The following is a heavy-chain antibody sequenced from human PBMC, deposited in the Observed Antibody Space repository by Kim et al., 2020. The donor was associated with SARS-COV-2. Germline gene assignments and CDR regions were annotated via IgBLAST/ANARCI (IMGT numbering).Heavy chain of an antibody. CDR2: FYTGGSST. Sequence: GGSLRLSCAASGFTFRNYAMSWVRQAPGKGLEWVSVFYTGGSSTYYADSVKGRFTISRDNSKNTLYLQMNSLRAEDTAIYYCAKDLSNRGYPNLYFDLWGRGTLVTVSS. J-gene: IGHJ2*01. V-gene: IGHV3-23*03. CDR1: GFTFRNYA. D-gene: IGHD4-4*01. CDR3: AKDLSNRGYPNLYFDL.